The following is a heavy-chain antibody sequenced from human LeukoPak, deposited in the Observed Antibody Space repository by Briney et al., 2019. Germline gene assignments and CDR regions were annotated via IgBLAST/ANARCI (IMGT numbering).Heavy chain of an antibody. V-gene: IGHV3-7*03. CDR2: IKQDGSER. J-gene: IGHJ6*03. Sequence: PGGSLRLSCAASGFTFRNSWMSWVRQAPGKGLEWVANIKQDGSERDYVDSVKGRFTISRDNSKNTLYLQMNSLRAEDTAVYYCARGLYGDYGGYYYYYMDVWGKGTTVTVSS. CDR3: ARGLYGDYGGYYYYYMDV. CDR1: GFTFRNSW. D-gene: IGHD4-17*01.